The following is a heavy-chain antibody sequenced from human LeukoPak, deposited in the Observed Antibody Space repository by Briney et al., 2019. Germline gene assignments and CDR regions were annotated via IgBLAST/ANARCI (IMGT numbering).Heavy chain of an antibody. V-gene: IGHV3-33*01. Sequence: GRSLRLSCAASGFTFSSYGMHWVRQAPGKGLEWVAVIWYDGSNKYYADSVKGRFTISRDNSKNTLYLQMNSLRAEDTAVYYRARDGTNKQALDYWGQGTLVTVSS. J-gene: IGHJ4*02. CDR1: GFTFSSYG. D-gene: IGHD6-13*01. CDR3: ARDGTNKQALDY. CDR2: IWYDGSNK.